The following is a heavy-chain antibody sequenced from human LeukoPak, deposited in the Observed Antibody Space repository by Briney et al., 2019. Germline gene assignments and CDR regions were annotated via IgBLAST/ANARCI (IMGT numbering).Heavy chain of an antibody. Sequence: PSETLSLTCTVSAGSISSYYWSWIRQPPGKGLEWIGYIYYSGSTNYNPSLKGRVTISVDTSKNQFSLKLSSVTAADTAVYYCARDGYGYCSGGSCVGAFDIWGQGTMVTVSS. V-gene: IGHV4-59*01. CDR2: IYYSGST. CDR3: ARDGYGYCSGGSCVGAFDI. J-gene: IGHJ3*02. D-gene: IGHD2-15*01. CDR1: AGSISSYY.